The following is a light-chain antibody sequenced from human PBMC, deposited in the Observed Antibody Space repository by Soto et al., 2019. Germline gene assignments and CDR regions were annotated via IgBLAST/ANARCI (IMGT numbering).Light chain of an antibody. J-gene: IGLJ2*01. CDR3: AAWDDSLSGVV. CDR1: SSNVGSNY. V-gene: IGLV1-47*01. CDR2: RNN. Sequence: VVTQPPSASGTPGQRVTISCSGSSSNVGSNYVYWYQQLPGTAPKLLIYRNNQRPSGVPDRFSGSKSGTSGSLAISGLRSEDEADYHCAAWDDSLSGVVFGGGTQLTVL.